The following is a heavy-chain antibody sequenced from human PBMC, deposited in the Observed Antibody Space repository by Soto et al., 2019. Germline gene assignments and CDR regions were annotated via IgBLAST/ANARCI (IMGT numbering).Heavy chain of an antibody. CDR2: MNPNSGNT. D-gene: IGHD6-13*01. Sequence: QVQLVQSGAEVKKPGASVKVSCKASGYTFTSYDINWVRQAAGQGLEWMGWMNPNSGNTGYAQKFQGRVTMTRYTSINTAYMELNTLRSEDTAVYYCARGSSTWYGVSFDYWGKGTLVTVSS. CDR1: GYTFTSYD. CDR3: ARGSSTWYGVSFDY. V-gene: IGHV1-8*01. J-gene: IGHJ4*02.